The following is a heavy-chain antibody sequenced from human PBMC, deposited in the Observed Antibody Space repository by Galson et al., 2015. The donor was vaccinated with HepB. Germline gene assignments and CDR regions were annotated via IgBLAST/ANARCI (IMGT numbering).Heavy chain of an antibody. CDR1: GSTLSSYS. CDR2: ISSSSSTV. J-gene: IGHJ4*02. V-gene: IGHV3-48*02. D-gene: IGHD5-12*01. Sequence: SLRLSCAASGSTLSSYSMHWVRQAPGKGLEWVSFISSSSSTVYYADSVKGRFTISRDNAKNSMYLQMNSLRDEDTAVYYCARRSCGYGDPFDYWGQGTLVTVSS. CDR3: ARRSCGYGDPFDY.